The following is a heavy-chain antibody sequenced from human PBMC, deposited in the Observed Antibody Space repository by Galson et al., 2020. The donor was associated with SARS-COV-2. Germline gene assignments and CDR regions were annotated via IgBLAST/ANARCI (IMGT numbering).Heavy chain of an antibody. J-gene: IGHJ6*04. CDR2: ISYDGSNK. CDR3: ARDLIYKGHTGMDV. Sequence: GGSLRLSCAASGFTFSSYAMHWVRQAPGKGLEWVAVISYDGSNKYYADSVKGRFTISRDNSKNTLYLQMNSLRAEDTAVYYCARDLIYKGHTGMDVWGKGTTVTISS. CDR1: GFTFSSYA. V-gene: IGHV3-30*04. D-gene: IGHD1-1*01.